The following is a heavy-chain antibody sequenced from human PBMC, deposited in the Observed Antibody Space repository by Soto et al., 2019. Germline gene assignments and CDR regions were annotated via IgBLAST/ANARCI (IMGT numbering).Heavy chain of an antibody. CDR3: ASSIAAAGRGSYFDY. D-gene: IGHD6-13*01. V-gene: IGHV5-51*01. J-gene: IGHJ4*02. Sequence: VESLKISCKGSGYIFTSYWICWLLQVPGKGLEWMGIIYPGDSDTRYSPSFQGQVTISADKSISTAYLQWSSLKASDTAMYYCASSIAAAGRGSYFDYWGQGTLVTV. CDR2: IYPGDSDT. CDR1: GYIFTSYW.